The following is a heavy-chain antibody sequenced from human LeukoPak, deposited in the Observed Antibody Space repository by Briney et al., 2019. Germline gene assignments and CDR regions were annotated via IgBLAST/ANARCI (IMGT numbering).Heavy chain of an antibody. J-gene: IGHJ4*02. D-gene: IGHD6-6*01. CDR3: ARELDSSSSNTPFDS. CDR2: ISYDGSNK. V-gene: IGHV3-30-3*01. Sequence: GGSLRLSCAASGFTFSSYAMHWVRQAPGKGLEWVAVISYDGSNKYYADSVKGRFTISRDNSKNTLYLQMNSLRAEDTAVYYCARELDSSSSNTPFDSWGQGTLVTVSS. CDR1: GFTFSSYA.